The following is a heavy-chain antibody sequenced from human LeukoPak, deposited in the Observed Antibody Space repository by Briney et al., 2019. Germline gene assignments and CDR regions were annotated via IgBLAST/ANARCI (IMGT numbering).Heavy chain of an antibody. D-gene: IGHD3-10*01. Sequence: GGSLRLSCAASGFTFSDQSMNWVRQAPGKGLEWVSSISSNSLHIFYADSVKARFTISRDNAKNSLYLQMNNLRAEDTAVYYCVGPDSQFDCWGQGTLVTVSS. CDR1: GFTFSDQS. J-gene: IGHJ4*02. CDR2: ISSNSLHI. V-gene: IGHV3-21*01. CDR3: VGPDSQFDC.